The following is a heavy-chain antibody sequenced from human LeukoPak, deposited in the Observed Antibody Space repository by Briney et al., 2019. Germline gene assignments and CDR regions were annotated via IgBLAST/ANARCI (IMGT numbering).Heavy chain of an antibody. CDR1: GGSISSGDYY. V-gene: IGHV4-30-4*01. Sequence: SETLSLTCTVSGGSISSGDYYWSWIRQPPGKGLEWIGYIYYSGSTYYNPSLKSRVTISVDTSKNQFSLKLSSVTAADTAVYYCASGIAAAGSNPLIDYWGQGTLVTVSS. CDR3: ASGIAAAGSNPLIDY. J-gene: IGHJ4*02. D-gene: IGHD6-13*01. CDR2: IYYSGST.